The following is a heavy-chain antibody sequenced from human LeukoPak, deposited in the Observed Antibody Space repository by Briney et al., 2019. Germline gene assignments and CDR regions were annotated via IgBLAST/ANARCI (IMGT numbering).Heavy chain of an antibody. CDR2: ISSSSSTI. CDR1: GFTFSNYY. V-gene: IGHV3-11*01. D-gene: IGHD6-6*01. CDR3: ARDRSIAARFHYFDY. J-gene: IGHJ4*02. Sequence: GGSLRLSCAASGFTFSNYYMSWIRQAPGKGLEWVSYISSSSSTIYYADSVKGRFTISRDNAKNSLYLQMNSLRAEDTAVYYCARDRSIAARFHYFDYWGQGTLVTVSS.